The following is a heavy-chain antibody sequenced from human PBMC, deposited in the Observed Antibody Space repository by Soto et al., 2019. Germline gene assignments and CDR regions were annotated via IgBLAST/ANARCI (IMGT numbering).Heavy chain of an antibody. V-gene: IGHV1-18*04. Sequence: QVQLVQSGVEVKKPGASVKVSCKASGYTFISHGISWVRQAPGQRLEWMGWISGKNGNTNYAQKLQRSVTLTTATFASTGYMELRSLRCDDTAVYYCARVSSSSVVVTDYGMDVWGQGTPVTVS. J-gene: IGHJ6*02. CDR3: ARVSSSSVVVTDYGMDV. D-gene: IGHD2-15*01. CDR1: GYTFISHG. CDR2: ISGKNGNT.